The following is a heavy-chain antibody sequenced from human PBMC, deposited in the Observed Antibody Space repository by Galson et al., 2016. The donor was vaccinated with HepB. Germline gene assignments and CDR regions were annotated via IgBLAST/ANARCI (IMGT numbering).Heavy chain of an antibody. CDR1: GFTFSSSS. Sequence: SLRLSCAASGFTFSSSSMNWVRQAPGKGLEGVAFIWYDGSNEYYADSVKGRFTISRDDSKNTLYLKMNNLRAEDTAVYYCAKDRGGRHLWGLHGKDVWGQGTTVTVSS. J-gene: IGHJ6*02. CDR2: IWYDGSNE. V-gene: IGHV3-33*06. D-gene: IGHD3-16*01. CDR3: AKDRGGRHLWGLHGKDV.